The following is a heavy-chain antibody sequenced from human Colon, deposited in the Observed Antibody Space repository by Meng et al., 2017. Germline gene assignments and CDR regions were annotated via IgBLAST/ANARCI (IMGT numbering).Heavy chain of an antibody. CDR2: FHYTGPI. V-gene: IGHV4-4*02. J-gene: IGHJ4*02. CDR3: AASSGWYRIDS. D-gene: IGHD6-19*01. CDR1: GVSVTSGQF. Sequence: QGQTQESGPGLGKPSLPLSRTCGVSGVSVTSGQFWTWVRQPPGKGLEWIGEFHYTGPINYKPSLMSRVTISVDASRNQFSLRLTSVTAADTAVYYCAASSGWYRIDSWGQGTLVTVSS.